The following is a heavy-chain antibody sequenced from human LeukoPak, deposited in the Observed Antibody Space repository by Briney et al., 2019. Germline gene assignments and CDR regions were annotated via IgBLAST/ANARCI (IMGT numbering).Heavy chain of an antibody. J-gene: IGHJ4*02. CDR3: ARKDSGYDSYFDY. CDR2: IIPIFGTA. CDR1: GYTFTSYY. D-gene: IGHD5-12*01. Sequence: ASVKVSCKASGYTFTSYYMHWVRQAPGQGLEWMGGIIPIFGTANYAQKFQGRVTITADESTSTAYMELSSLRSEDTAVYYCARKDSGYDSYFDYWGQGTLVTVSS. V-gene: IGHV1-69*13.